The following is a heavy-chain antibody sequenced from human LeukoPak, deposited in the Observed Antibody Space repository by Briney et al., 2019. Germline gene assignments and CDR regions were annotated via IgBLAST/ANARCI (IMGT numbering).Heavy chain of an antibody. Sequence: PGGSLRLPCAASGFIFSNYAVSWVRQAPGKGLEWVSAIDSTGAYTWYADSVKGRFTISKDSSKTILYLQMNSLRAEDAAVYFCAKGSAAGRPYYFDYWGQGTLVTASS. D-gene: IGHD6-25*01. J-gene: IGHJ4*02. CDR1: GFIFSNYA. CDR2: IDSTGAYT. CDR3: AKGSAAGRPYYFDY. V-gene: IGHV3-23*01.